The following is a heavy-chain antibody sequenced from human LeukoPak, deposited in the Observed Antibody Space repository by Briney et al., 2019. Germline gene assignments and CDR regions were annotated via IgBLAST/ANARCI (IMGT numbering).Heavy chain of an antibody. Sequence: SETLSLTCTVSGGSISSYYWSWIRQPPGKGLEWIGYIYYSGSTNYNPSLKSRVTISVDTSKSQFSLKLSSVTAADTAVYYCARDSLYGMDVWGQGTTVTVSS. CDR1: GGSISSYY. V-gene: IGHV4-59*01. CDR3: ARDSLYGMDV. CDR2: IYYSGST. J-gene: IGHJ6*02.